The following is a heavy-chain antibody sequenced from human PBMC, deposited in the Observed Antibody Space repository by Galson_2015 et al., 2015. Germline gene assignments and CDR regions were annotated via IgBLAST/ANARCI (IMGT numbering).Heavy chain of an antibody. Sequence: ETLSLTCTVSGGSISSSIYYWAWIRQPPGEGLEWIGNIYYSGSTFYDPSLKSRVTISLGTSKNQFSLKLSSVTAADTAVYYCARLYCSSTGCYGYHFDYWGQGAPVTVSS. CDR1: GGSISSSIYY. J-gene: IGHJ4*02. D-gene: IGHD2-2*01. CDR3: ARLYCSSTGCYGYHFDY. CDR2: IYYSGST. V-gene: IGHV4-39*07.